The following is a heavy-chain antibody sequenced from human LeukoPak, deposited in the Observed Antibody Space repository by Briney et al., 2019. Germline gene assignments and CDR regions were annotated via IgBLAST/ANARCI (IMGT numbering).Heavy chain of an antibody. CDR3: AREAVPAAMGLTKGYYYYMDV. CDR1: GDSVSSNSAA. V-gene: IGHV6-1*01. D-gene: IGHD2-2*01. J-gene: IGHJ6*03. Sequence: SQTPSLTCAISGDSVSSNSAAWNWIRQSPSRGLEWLGRTYYRSKWYNDYAVSVKSRITINPDTSKNQFSLQLNSVTPEDTAVYYCAREAVPAAMGLTKGYYYYMDVWGKGTTVTVSS. CDR2: TYYRSKWYN.